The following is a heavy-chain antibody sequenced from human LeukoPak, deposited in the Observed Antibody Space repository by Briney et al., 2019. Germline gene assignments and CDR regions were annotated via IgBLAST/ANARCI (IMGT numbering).Heavy chain of an antibody. D-gene: IGHD3-22*01. CDR2: IYYSGST. V-gene: IGHV4-39*01. CDR1: GGSISSSSYY. Sequence: SETLSLTCTVSGGSISSSSYYWGWIRQPPGKWLEWIGSIYYSGSTYYNPSLKSRVTISIDTSKNQFSLKLSSVTAADTAVYYCARTIDGYYDSSSYYSYYYYMDVWGKGTTVTVSS. J-gene: IGHJ6*03. CDR3: ARTIDGYYDSSSYYSYYYYMDV.